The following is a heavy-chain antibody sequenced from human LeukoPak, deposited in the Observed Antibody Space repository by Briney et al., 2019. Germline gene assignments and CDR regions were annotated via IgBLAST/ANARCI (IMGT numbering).Heavy chain of an antibody. CDR1: GFTFSSYA. Sequence: GGSLRLSCAASGFTFSSYAMSWVRQAPGKGLEWVSGISESYSTYYADSVKGRFTISRDNSKDTLYLEMNSLRAEDTAVYYCAKRDCGSSRCYTIDYWGQGTLVTVSS. D-gene: IGHD2-2*02. V-gene: IGHV3-23*01. J-gene: IGHJ4*02. CDR3: AKRDCGSSRCYTIDY. CDR2: ISESYST.